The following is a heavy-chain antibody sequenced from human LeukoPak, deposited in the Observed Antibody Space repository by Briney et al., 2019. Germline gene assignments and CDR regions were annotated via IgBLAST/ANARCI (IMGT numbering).Heavy chain of an antibody. CDR1: GYTLTELS. CDR3: ATSTYCSSTSCRTPAFDI. Sequence: GASVKVSCKVSGYTLTELSMHWVRQAPGQGLEWMGGFNPKVGETIYAQKFQGRVTMTEDTSTDTAYMELSSLRSEDTAVYYCATSTYCSSTSCRTPAFDIWGQGTMVTVSS. V-gene: IGHV1-24*01. CDR2: FNPKVGET. J-gene: IGHJ3*02. D-gene: IGHD2-2*01.